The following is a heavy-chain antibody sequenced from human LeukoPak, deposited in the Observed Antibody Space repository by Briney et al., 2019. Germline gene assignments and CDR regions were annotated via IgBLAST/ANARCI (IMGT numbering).Heavy chain of an antibody. Sequence: SETLSLTCTVSGGSISSYYWSWIRQPPGKGLEWIGYTYYSGSTNYNPSLKSRVTISVDTSKNQFSLKLSSVTAADTAVYYCARHGGYYYDSSGYYHFDYWGQGTLVTVSS. V-gene: IGHV4-59*08. CDR2: TYYSGST. J-gene: IGHJ4*02. CDR3: ARHGGYYYDSSGYYHFDY. D-gene: IGHD3-22*01. CDR1: GGSISSYY.